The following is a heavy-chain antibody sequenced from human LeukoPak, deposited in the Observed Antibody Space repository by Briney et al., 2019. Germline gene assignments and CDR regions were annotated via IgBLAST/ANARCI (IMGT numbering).Heavy chain of an antibody. CDR2: IYYSGST. CDR3: ARESRWSGWETYNWFDP. CDR1: GGSISSYY. D-gene: IGHD6-19*01. V-gene: IGHV4-59*01. Sequence: TSETLSLTCTVSGGSISSYYWSWIRQPPGKGLEWIGYIYYSGSTNYNPSLKSRVTISVDTPKNQFSLRLSSVTAADTAVYYCARESRWSGWETYNWFDPWGQGTLVTVSS. J-gene: IGHJ5*02.